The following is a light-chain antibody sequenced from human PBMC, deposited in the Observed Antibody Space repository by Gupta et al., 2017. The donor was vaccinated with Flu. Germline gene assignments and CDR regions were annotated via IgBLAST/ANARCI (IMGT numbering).Light chain of an antibody. CDR1: QNVGFY. CDR3: QQYHEWPPT. V-gene: IGKV3-15*01. J-gene: IGKJ3*01. Sequence: EIIMTQSPVTLSVSPGERATLSCGASQNVGFYLAWYQQAPGQAPRLLVYGASTRATGVPARFSGSGSATEFTLTISSLQSEYFAVYCCQQYHEWPPTFGPGTKVDSK. CDR2: GAS.